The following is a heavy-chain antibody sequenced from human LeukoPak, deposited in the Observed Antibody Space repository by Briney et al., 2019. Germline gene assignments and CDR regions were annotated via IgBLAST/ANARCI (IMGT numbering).Heavy chain of an antibody. Sequence: ASVKVSCKASGYTFTSYGITWVRQAPGQGLEWMGWISGYNYNTNYAQKLQDRVTMTTDTSTSTAYMELSSLRSEDTAVYYCASAWGTLHYGMDVWGQGTTVTVSS. CDR2: ISGYNYNT. CDR1: GYTFTSYG. D-gene: IGHD3-16*01. J-gene: IGHJ6*02. V-gene: IGHV1-18*01. CDR3: ASAWGTLHYGMDV.